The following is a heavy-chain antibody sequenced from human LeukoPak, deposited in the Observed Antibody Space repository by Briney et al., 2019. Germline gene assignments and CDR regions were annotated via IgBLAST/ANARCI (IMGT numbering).Heavy chain of an antibody. J-gene: IGHJ4*02. Sequence: PSETLSLTCSVSNGSISGYFWSWIRQPPGKGLEFIGYMSSTGSSNYNPSLKSRVTISVDTSKNQFSLRLSSVTAADTAVYYCARLGSSAMVTFNYWGQGTLVTGSS. CDR2: MSSTGSS. CDR1: NGSISGYF. D-gene: IGHD5-18*01. CDR3: ARLGSSAMVTFNY. V-gene: IGHV4-59*01.